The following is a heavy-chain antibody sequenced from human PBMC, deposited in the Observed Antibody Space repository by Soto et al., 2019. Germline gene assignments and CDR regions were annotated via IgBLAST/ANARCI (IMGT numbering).Heavy chain of an antibody. J-gene: IGHJ4*02. CDR2: IRHTGTT. CDR3: AGGDGYRISDY. Sequence: SETLSLTCTVSGGSISSGGYYWSWIRQPPGKGLEWIGHIRHTGTTNYNPSLKSRVTISMDSSKNQFSLRLSFVTAADTAVYYCAGGDGYRISDYWGQGTLVTVSS. V-gene: IGHV4-61*08. D-gene: IGHD2-21*01. CDR1: GGSISSGGYY.